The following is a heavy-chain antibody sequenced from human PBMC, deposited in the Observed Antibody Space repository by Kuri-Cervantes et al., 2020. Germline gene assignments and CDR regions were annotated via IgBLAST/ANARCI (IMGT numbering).Heavy chain of an antibody. D-gene: IGHD3-10*01. J-gene: IGHJ4*02. CDR2: MNPNSGNT. Sequence: ASVKVSCKASGYTFTSYDINWVRQATGQGLEWMGWMNPNSGNTGYAQKFQGRVTMTRNTSISTAYMELSSLRSGDTAVYYCARRPMVRGPLGYWGQGTLVTVSS. CDR1: GYTFTSYD. V-gene: IGHV1-8*01. CDR3: ARRPMVRGPLGY.